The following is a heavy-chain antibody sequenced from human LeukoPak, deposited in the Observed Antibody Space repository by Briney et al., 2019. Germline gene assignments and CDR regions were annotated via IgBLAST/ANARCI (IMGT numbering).Heavy chain of an antibody. D-gene: IGHD3-22*01. CDR3: ARRPRDTSGYYLGAFHD. V-gene: IGHV3-23*01. J-gene: IGHJ3*01. CDR1: GFTFNSYA. CDR2: IGASGADT. Sequence: GGSLRLSCAASGFTFNSYAMSWVRQAPGKGLEWVSVIGASGADTYYSDSVKGRFTVSRNNSQNTLFLHMSNLRAEDTAVYFCARRPRDTSGYYLGAFHDWGQGTTVTVSS.